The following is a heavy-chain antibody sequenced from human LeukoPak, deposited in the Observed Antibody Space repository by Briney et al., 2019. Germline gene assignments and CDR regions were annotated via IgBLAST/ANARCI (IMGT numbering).Heavy chain of an antibody. CDR3: ARVTRGGDRFDP. J-gene: IGHJ5*02. CDR1: GYTFTSYD. V-gene: IGHV1-8*01. Sequence: ASVKVSCKASGYTFTSYDINWVRQATGQGLEWMGWMNPNSGNTGYAQKFQGRATMTRNTSISTAYMELSSLRSEDTAVYYCARVTRGGDRFDPWGQGTLVTVSS. D-gene: IGHD3-16*01. CDR2: MNPNSGNT.